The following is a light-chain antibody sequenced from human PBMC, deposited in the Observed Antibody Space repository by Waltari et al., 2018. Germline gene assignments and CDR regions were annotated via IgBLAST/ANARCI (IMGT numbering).Light chain of an antibody. CDR1: PSVSSSY. Sequence: EIVLTQSPGTLSLSPGERATLSCRASPSVSSSYLAWYQQKPGQAPRLLVYGASSRATGIPDRVSGSGTETDFTITISRLEPEDFAVYYCQQYGSSITFGQGTRLEIK. J-gene: IGKJ5*01. V-gene: IGKV3-20*01. CDR3: QQYGSSIT. CDR2: GAS.